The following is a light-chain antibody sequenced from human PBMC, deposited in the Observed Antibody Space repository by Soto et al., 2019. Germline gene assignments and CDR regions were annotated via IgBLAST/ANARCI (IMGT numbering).Light chain of an antibody. CDR3: QSFDKYLSAVV. CDR2: SND. Sequence: QSVLTQPPSASETPGQRVTISCSGSSSNIGSNAVHWYQQHPGTAPKVVIYSNDQRPSGVPDRFSGSKSGTSASLAISGLQSEDEADYYCQSFDKYLSAVVFGGGTKLTVL. CDR1: SSNIGSNA. J-gene: IGLJ2*01. V-gene: IGLV1-44*01.